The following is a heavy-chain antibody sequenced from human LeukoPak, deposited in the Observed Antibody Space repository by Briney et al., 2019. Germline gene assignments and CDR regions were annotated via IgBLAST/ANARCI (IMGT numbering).Heavy chain of an antibody. D-gene: IGHD6-19*01. Sequence: SETLSLTCSVSSDSISTYDWSWIRQPAGKGLEWPGQIFTSGSATYNSSLKSRLTMSVDKSNNQVSLKLISVTAADTAIYYCARHSPSGWYFFDFWGRGTLVTVSS. J-gene: IGHJ4*02. CDR1: SDSISTYD. CDR2: IFTSGSA. CDR3: ARHSPSGWYFFDF. V-gene: IGHV4-4*07.